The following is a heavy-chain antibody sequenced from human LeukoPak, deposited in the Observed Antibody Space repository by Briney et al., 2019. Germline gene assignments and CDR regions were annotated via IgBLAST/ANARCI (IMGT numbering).Heavy chain of an antibody. CDR2: ISAYNGNT. CDR3: ARDRDIEGVAIPWFDP. J-gene: IGHJ5*02. CDR1: GYTFTSYG. D-gene: IGHD1-26*01. V-gene: IGHV1-18*01. Sequence: GASVKVSCKASGYTFTSYGISWVRQAPGQGLEWMGWISAYNGNTNYAQKLQGRVTMTTDTSTSTAYMELRRLRSDDTAVYYCARDRDIEGVAIPWFDPWGQGTLVTVSS.